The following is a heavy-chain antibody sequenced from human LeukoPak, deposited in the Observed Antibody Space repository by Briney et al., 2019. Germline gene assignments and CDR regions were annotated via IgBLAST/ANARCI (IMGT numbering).Heavy chain of an antibody. CDR1: GFTFGDYA. Sequence: GGSLRLSCTASGFTFGDYAMSWLRQAPGKGLEWVGFIRSKGYGGTTEYAASVRGRFTISRDDSKSIAYLQMSSLQTEDTAVYYCTRGQYANLFWGQGTLVTVSS. CDR2: IRSKGYGGTT. J-gene: IGHJ4*02. D-gene: IGHD2-2*01. CDR3: TRGQYANLF. V-gene: IGHV3-49*03.